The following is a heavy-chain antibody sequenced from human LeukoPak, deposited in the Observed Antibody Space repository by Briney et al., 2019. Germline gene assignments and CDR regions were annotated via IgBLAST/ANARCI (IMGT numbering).Heavy chain of an antibody. D-gene: IGHD4-11*01. CDR2: ISGSGGST. Sequence: GGSLRLSCAASGFTFSSYAMSWVRQAPGKGLEWVSAISGSGGSTYYADSVKGRFTISRDNSKNTLYLQMNSLRAEDTAVYYCTTSFMTTVTTEWFDPWGQGTLVTVSS. CDR1: GFTFSSYA. J-gene: IGHJ5*02. V-gene: IGHV3-23*01. CDR3: TTSFMTTVTTEWFDP.